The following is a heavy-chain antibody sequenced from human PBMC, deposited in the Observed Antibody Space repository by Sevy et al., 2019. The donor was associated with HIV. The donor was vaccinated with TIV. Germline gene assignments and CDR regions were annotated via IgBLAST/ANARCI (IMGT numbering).Heavy chain of an antibody. V-gene: IGHV3-49*03. CDR1: GFTFGDYA. CDR2: IRSKAYGGTT. CDR3: TRKEFISGTVH. D-gene: IGHD1-20*01. J-gene: IGHJ1*01. Sequence: GGSLRLSCSASGFTFGDYAMTWFRQAPGKGLQWVGFIRSKAYGGTTEYAASVKGRFTISRDDSKSIAYLQMKSLKTEDTAVYYCTRKEFISGTVHWGQGTLVTVSS.